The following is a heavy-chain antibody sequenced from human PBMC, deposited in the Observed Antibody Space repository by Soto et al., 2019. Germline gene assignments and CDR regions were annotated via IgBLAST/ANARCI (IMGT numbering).Heavy chain of an antibody. V-gene: IGHV3-23*01. CDR3: AKKTGGPWPIDY. CDR2: IDNSGDRT. Sequence: GGSLRLSCAASGFAFNNYAMIWVRQAPGKGLEWVSSIDNSGDRTYYADFVKGRFTISRDNSRSTLDLQMTSLRVEDTAVYYCAKKTGGPWPIDYWGQGTLVTVSS. D-gene: IGHD2-15*01. CDR1: GFAFNNYA. J-gene: IGHJ4*02.